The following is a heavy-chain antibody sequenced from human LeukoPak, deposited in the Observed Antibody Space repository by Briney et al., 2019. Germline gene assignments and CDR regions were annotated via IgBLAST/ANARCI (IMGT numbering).Heavy chain of an antibody. CDR1: GFTVSSNY. J-gene: IGHJ4*02. D-gene: IGHD4-23*01. Sequence: GGSLRLSCAASGFTVSSNYMSWVRQAPGKGLEWVSVIYSGGSTYYADSVKGRFTISRDNSKNTLYLQMNSQRAEDTAVYYCARTPQDYGGNSDYWGQGTLATVSS. CDR3: ARTPQDYGGNSDY. V-gene: IGHV3-66*02. CDR2: IYSGGST.